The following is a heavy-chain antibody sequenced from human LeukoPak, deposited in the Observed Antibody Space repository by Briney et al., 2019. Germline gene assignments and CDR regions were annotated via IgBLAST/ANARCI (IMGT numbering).Heavy chain of an antibody. V-gene: IGHV4-59*08. Sequence: PSETLSLTCTVSGGSISSYYWSWIRQPPGKGLEWIGYIYYSGGTNYNPSLKSRVTISVDTSKNQFSLKLSSVTAADTAVYYCARAAAAGTRYNWFDPWGQGTLVTVSS. D-gene: IGHD6-13*01. J-gene: IGHJ5*02. CDR2: IYYSGGT. CDR1: GGSISSYY. CDR3: ARAAAAGTRYNWFDP.